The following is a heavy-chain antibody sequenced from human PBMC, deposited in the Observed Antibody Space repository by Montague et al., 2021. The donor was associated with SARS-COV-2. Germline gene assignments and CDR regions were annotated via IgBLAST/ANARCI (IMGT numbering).Heavy chain of an antibody. Sequence: PALVKTTQTLTLTCTLSGLPLSTSGLCVGWIRQPPGKALEWLALTDWXDDKYYSPSLKTRLSISKDTSKNQVVLTMANMEPVDTATYYCARIPNDSWYVSYSDYWGQGILVTVSS. J-gene: IGHJ4*02. D-gene: IGHD6-13*01. CDR2: TDWXDDK. CDR3: ARIPNDSWYVSYSDY. CDR1: GLPLSTSGLC. V-gene: IGHV2-70*01.